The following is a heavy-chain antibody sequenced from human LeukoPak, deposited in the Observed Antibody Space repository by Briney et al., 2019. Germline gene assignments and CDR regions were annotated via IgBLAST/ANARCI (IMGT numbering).Heavy chain of an antibody. CDR3: ARDRKYDSNFDY. CDR1: GFTFSSYS. V-gene: IGHV3-74*01. CDR2: IKNDGSTT. J-gene: IGHJ4*02. Sequence: PGGSLRLSCAASGFTFSSYSMNWVRQPPGKGLVWVSRIKNDGSTTTYADSVKGRFTVSRDNAKNTLYLQMNSLRAEDTAVYYCARDRKYDSNFDYWGQGTLVTVSS. D-gene: IGHD1-1*01.